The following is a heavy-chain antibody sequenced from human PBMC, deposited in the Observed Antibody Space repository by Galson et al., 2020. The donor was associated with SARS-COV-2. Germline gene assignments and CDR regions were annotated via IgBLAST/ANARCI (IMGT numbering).Heavy chain of an antibody. Sequence: NSGGSLRLSCAASGFTFSSYSINWVRQAPGKGLEWVSSISSSSSYIYYADSVKGRFTISRDNAKNSLYLQMNSLRAEDTAVYYCARAARIYYDFWSGYSDDAFDIWGQGTMVTVSS. D-gene: IGHD3-3*01. CDR1: GFTFSSYS. V-gene: IGHV3-21*01. CDR2: ISSSSSYI. CDR3: ARAARIYYDFWSGYSDDAFDI. J-gene: IGHJ3*02.